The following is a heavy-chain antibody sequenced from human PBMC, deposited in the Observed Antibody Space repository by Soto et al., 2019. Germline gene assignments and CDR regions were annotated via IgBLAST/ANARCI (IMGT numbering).Heavy chain of an antibody. CDR2: IWYDGSNK. D-gene: IGHD5-18*01. CDR1: GFTFSSYG. Sequence: QVQLVESGGGVVQPGRSLRLSCAASGFTFSSYGMHWVRQAPGKGLEWVAVIWYDGSNKYYADSVKGRFTISRDNSKKRLYLQMNSLRAEDTAVYYCAMRGGGYSSRYYYGMDVWGQGTTVTVSS. J-gene: IGHJ6*02. V-gene: IGHV3-33*01. CDR3: AMRGGGYSSRYYYGMDV.